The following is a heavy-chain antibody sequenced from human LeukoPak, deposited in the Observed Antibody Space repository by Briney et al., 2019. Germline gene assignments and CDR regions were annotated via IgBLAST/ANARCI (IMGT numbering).Heavy chain of an antibody. Sequence: TLSLTCAVSGGSISSGGYSWRWIRQPPGKGLEWIGYIYHSGSTYYNPSLKSRVTISVDRSKNQFSLKLSSVTAADTAVYYCARGSSAFDIWGQGTMVTVSS. CDR3: ARGSSAFDI. CDR1: GGSISSGGYS. CDR2: IYHSGST. V-gene: IGHV4-30-2*01. J-gene: IGHJ3*02.